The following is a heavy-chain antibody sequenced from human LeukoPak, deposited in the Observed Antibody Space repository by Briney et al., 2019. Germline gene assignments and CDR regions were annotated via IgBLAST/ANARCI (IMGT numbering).Heavy chain of an antibody. Sequence: SETLSLTCTVSGGSTSNYFCTWIRQSAGKGPEWIGRIHTSGNTNYNPSLKSRVPMSVDTSNNQFSLKLSSVIAADTAVYYCARDPEGHGKYFDYWGQGALVTVSS. CDR3: ARDPEGHGKYFDY. J-gene: IGHJ4*02. V-gene: IGHV4-4*07. CDR1: GGSTSNYF. D-gene: IGHD1-14*01. CDR2: IHTSGNT.